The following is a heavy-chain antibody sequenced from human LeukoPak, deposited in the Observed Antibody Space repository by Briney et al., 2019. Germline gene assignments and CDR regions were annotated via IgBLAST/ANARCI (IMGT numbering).Heavy chain of an antibody. J-gene: IGHJ6*03. Sequence: ASVKVSCKASGYTFTSYGISWVRQAPGQGLEWMGWISAYNGNTNYAQKLQGRVTVTTDTSTSTAYMELRSLRSDDTAVYYCARDRYYGSGSMYYYMDVWGKGTTVTVSS. D-gene: IGHD3-10*01. CDR1: GYTFTSYG. CDR3: ARDRYYGSGSMYYYMDV. CDR2: ISAYNGNT. V-gene: IGHV1-18*01.